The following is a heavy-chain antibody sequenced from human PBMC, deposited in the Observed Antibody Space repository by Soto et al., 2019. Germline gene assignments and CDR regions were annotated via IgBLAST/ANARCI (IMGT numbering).Heavy chain of an antibody. CDR3: ARYLFPGCFAY. D-gene: IGHD3-9*01. V-gene: IGHV3-7*05. J-gene: IGHJ4*02. CDR1: GFTFSSYW. CDR2: IKQDGSEK. Sequence: GGSLRLSCAASGFTFSSYWMSWVRQAPGKGLEWVANIKQDGSEKYYVDSVKGRFTISRDNAKNSLYLQMNSLRAVDTAVYYCARYLFPGCFAYWGQGTLVTVSS.